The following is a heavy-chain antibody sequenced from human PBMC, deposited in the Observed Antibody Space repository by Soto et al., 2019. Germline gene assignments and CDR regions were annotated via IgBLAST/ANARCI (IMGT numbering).Heavy chain of an antibody. CDR1: GGSISSYY. CDR2: IYYIGST. J-gene: IGHJ5*02. D-gene: IGHD6-13*01. CDR3: ARGRTAGDNWFDP. V-gene: IGHV4-59*01. Sequence: PSETLSLTCTVSGGSISSYYWSWIRQPPGKGLEWIGYIYYIGSTNYNPSLKSRVTISVDTSKNQFSLKLSSVTAADTAVYYCARGRTAGDNWFDPWGQGTLVTVSS.